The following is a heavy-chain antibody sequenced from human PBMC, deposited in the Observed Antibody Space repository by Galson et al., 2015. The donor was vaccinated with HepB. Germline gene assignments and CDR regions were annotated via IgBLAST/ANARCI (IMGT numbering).Heavy chain of an antibody. Sequence: FLRLSCAASGCTSSRLWTSWVRQVPGKGLEWVANIKQDGREHYDVASVKGRFTISRDNAKNSLYLQMNSLRAEDTAVYYCARDFIAVGRGPEYWGQGALVTVSS. J-gene: IGHJ4*02. CDR1: GCTSSRLW. CDR3: ARDFIAVGRGPEY. V-gene: IGHV3-7*03. CDR2: IKQDGREH. D-gene: IGHD6-19*01.